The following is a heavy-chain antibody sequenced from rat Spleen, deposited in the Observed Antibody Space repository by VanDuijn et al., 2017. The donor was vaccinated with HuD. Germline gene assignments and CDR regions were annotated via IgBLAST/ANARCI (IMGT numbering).Heavy chain of an antibody. CDR3: ASRTCNWFAY. Sequence: EVRLGQSGGGLVPPGRSMKLSCAGSGFTFTNYYMAWVRQAPTKGLEWVATTSYDGRRTYYRDSVTGRLTISRDNDKSILYLQRADRKDEDTANYYCASRTCNWFAYWGQGTRVTVSS. V-gene: IGHV5-29*01. CDR1: GFTFTNYY. CDR2: TSYDGRRT. J-gene: IGHJ3*01.